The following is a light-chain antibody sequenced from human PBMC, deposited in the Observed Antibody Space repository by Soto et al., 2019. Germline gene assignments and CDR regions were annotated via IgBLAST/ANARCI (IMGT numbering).Light chain of an antibody. CDR2: KVS. CDR3: MQNTHWPPRT. Sequence: DVVMTQSPLSLPVTLGQPASISCRSSQSLEYSDGNTYLNWFHQRPGQSPRRLIYKVSNRDPGVPERFSGSVSGTDFTLRISRVEAEDVGIYYCMQNTHWPPRTFGRGTKVEIK. V-gene: IGKV2-30*01. J-gene: IGKJ1*01. CDR1: QSLEYSDGNTY.